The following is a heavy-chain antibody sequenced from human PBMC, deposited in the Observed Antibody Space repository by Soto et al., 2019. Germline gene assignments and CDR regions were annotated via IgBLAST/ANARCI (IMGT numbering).Heavy chain of an antibody. V-gene: IGHV3-23*01. J-gene: IGHJ6*02. Sequence: GGSLRLSCAASGFTFSSYAMSWVRQAPGKGLEWVSAISGSGGSTYYADSVKGRLTISRDNSKNTLYLQMNSLRAEDTAVYYCANVGSSWYPYYYGMDVWGQGTTVTVSS. CDR3: ANVGSSWYPYYYGMDV. CDR2: ISGSGGST. CDR1: GFTFSSYA. D-gene: IGHD6-13*01.